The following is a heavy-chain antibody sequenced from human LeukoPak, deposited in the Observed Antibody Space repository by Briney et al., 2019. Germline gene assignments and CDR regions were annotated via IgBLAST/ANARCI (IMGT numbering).Heavy chain of an antibody. J-gene: IGHJ4*02. Sequence: ASVTVSFTTSGYTFTIYDITWVRQAPGQGLERVGWMNPNSGNTGYAQKFHGRVTMTRDTSISTAYMELSRLRSEDTAEYFCGRRPLYYVSGIYYLDYWGQGTLVTVSS. CDR1: GYTFTIYD. CDR3: GRRPLYYVSGIYYLDY. V-gene: IGHV1-8*01. CDR2: MNPNSGNT. D-gene: IGHD3-10*01.